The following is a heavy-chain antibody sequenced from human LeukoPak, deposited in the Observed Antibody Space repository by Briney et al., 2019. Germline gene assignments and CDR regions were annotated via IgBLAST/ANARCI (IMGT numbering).Heavy chain of an antibody. CDR2: ISSTSRTT. Sequence: GGSLRLSCAASGFTFSGYSMNWVRQAPGKGLEWVSFISSTSRTTYYADSVKGRFTTSRDNGKNSLYLQMNSLTDEDTAVYYCAVYCSGGSCYDLGHYGMDVWGQGTTVTVSS. CDR3: AVYCSGGSCYDLGHYGMDV. V-gene: IGHV3-48*02. CDR1: GFTFSGYS. J-gene: IGHJ6*02. D-gene: IGHD2-15*01.